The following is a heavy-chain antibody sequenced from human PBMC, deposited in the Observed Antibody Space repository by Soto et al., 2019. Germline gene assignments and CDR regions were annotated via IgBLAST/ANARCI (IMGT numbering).Heavy chain of an antibody. D-gene: IGHD3-22*01. V-gene: IGHV3-15*07. CDR2: IKSKTDGGTT. J-gene: IGHJ4*01. Sequence: PGGSLRLSCAASGFTFSNAWINWVRQAPGKGLEWVGRIKSKTDGGTTDFAASVKGRFAISRDDSKNMVYLQMNSLKTEDTAVYYCTKDSSRALLIVRYDYWGHGTLVTVSS. CDR3: TKDSSRALLIVRYDY. CDR1: GFTFSNAW.